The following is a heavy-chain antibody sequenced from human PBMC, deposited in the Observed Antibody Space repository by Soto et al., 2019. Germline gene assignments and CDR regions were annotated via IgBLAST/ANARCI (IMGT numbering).Heavy chain of an antibody. J-gene: IGHJ4*02. CDR2: ISSSGSTI. CDR1: GFTFSLYS. CDR3: ARGPIGWYSGSWFLYY. Sequence: GSLRLSCAASGFTFSLYSMNWVRQAPGKGLEWISYISSSGSTIYYTDSVKGRFTISRDNAKNSLHLEMSTLRDEDTAVYYCARGPIGWYSGSWFLYYWGQGTLVTVSS. D-gene: IGHD1-26*01. V-gene: IGHV3-48*02.